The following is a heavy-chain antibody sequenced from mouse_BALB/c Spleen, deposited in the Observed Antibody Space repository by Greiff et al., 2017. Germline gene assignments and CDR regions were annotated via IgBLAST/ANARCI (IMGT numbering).Heavy chain of an antibody. Sequence: DVMLVESGGGLVKPGGSLKLSCAASGFTFSDYYMYWVRQTPEKRLEWVATISDGGSYTYYPDSVKGRFTISRDNAKNNLYLQMSSLKSEDTAMYYCARDRGLRRDAMDYWGQGTSVTVSS. CDR2: ISDGGSYT. CDR1: GFTFSDYY. J-gene: IGHJ4*01. CDR3: ARDRGLRRDAMDY. D-gene: IGHD2-4*01. V-gene: IGHV5-4*02.